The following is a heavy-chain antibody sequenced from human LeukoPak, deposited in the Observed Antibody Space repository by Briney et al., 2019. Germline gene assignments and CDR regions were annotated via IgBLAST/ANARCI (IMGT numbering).Heavy chain of an antibody. J-gene: IGHJ6*02. CDR2: FNPEEGET. D-gene: IGHD6-13*01. V-gene: IGHV1-24*01. CDR3: ATDRQQLVEDRYYYYYGMDV. CDR1: GYTLPELS. Sequence: GASVMGSCKVSGYTLPELSMHWVRQAPGKGLAWMGGFNPEEGETIYAQKFQGRVTMTEDTSTDTAYMELSSLRSEDTAVYYCATDRQQLVEDRYYYYYGMDVWGQGTTVTVSS.